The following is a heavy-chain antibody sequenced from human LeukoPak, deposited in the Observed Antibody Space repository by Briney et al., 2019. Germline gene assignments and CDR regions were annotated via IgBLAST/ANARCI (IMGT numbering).Heavy chain of an antibody. CDR3: ARGSRTMDDFWIDP. Sequence: PSETLSLTCAVSGGSVFGYYWSWIRQPPGKGLEWIGEINHSGSTNYNPSLKSRVTISVDTSKNQFSLKLSSVTAADTAVYYCARGSRTMDDFWIDPWGQGTLVTVSS. D-gene: IGHD3-3*01. CDR1: GGSVFGYY. J-gene: IGHJ5*02. CDR2: INHSGST. V-gene: IGHV4-34*01.